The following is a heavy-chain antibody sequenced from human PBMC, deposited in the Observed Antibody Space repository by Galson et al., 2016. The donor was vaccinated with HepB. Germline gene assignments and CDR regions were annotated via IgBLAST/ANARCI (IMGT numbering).Heavy chain of an antibody. CDR1: GASVNSGSDY. J-gene: IGHJ6*02. V-gene: IGHV4-61*03. Sequence: ETLSLTCTVSGASVNSGSDYWSWIRQPPGKGLEWIGYIYNNGRANNNPSLKSRVTIPIDTSKNHFYLKLRSVSTADTAVYYCARGFFYYYYGLDVWGQGTTVTVSS. CDR2: IYNNGRA. CDR3: ARGFFYYYYGLDV.